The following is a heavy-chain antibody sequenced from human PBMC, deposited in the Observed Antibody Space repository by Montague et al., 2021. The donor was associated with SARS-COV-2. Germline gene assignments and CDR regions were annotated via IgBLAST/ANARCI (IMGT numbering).Heavy chain of an antibody. Sequence: SLRLSCXASGFTFSSYAMHWVRQAPGKGLEWVAVISYDGSNKYYXDSVKGRFTISRDNSKNTLYLQMNSLRAEDTAVYYCARDTYYYDSWFDPWGQGTLVTVSS. D-gene: IGHD3-22*01. J-gene: IGHJ5*02. CDR1: GFTFSSYA. CDR2: ISYDGSNK. CDR3: ARDTYYYDSWFDP. V-gene: IGHV3-30-3*01.